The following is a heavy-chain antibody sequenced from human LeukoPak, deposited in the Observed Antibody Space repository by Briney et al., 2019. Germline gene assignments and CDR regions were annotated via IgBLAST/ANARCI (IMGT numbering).Heavy chain of an antibody. V-gene: IGHV3-30*02. D-gene: IGHD3-16*02. Sequence: GGSLRLSCAASGFTFSSYGMHWVRQAPGKGLEWVAFIRYDGSNKYYADSVKGRFTISRDNSKNTLYLQMNSLRAEDTAVYYCAKDRSRDYVWGSYRNNWFDPWGQGTLVTVSS. J-gene: IGHJ5*02. CDR2: IRYDGSNK. CDR1: GFTFSSYG. CDR3: AKDRSRDYVWGSYRNNWFDP.